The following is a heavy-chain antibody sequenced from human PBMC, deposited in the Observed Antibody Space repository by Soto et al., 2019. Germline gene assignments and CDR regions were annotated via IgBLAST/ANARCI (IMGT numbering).Heavy chain of an antibody. D-gene: IGHD5-18*01. V-gene: IGHV3-48*02. J-gene: IGHJ4*02. CDR3: AREVRDTAVADFDY. Sequence: EVQLVESGGGLVQTGGSLRLSCAASGFTFSSYSMNWVRQAPGKGLEWLSYISSSISTMHYADSVKGRFTISRDNAKNSLYLQINSLRDVDTAVYSCAREVRDTAVADFDYWGQGTLVTVSS. CDR1: GFTFSSYS. CDR2: ISSSISTM.